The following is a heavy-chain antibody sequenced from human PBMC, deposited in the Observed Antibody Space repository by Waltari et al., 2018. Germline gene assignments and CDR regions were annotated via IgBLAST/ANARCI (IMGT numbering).Heavy chain of an antibody. CDR2: RKQNGSEK. Sequence: EVQLVESGGGLAQPGGSLRLSCAASGLSFSNYWMSWVRQASGKGPEGVANRKQNGSEKFDLVSVKGRFTISRDNAKSSLYLQMNNLRVEDTAVYYCTRGGRDSSWYWRDWGQGTLVTVSS. V-gene: IGHV3-7*01. CDR1: GLSFSNYW. CDR3: TRGGRDSSWYWRD. D-gene: IGHD6-13*01. J-gene: IGHJ4*02.